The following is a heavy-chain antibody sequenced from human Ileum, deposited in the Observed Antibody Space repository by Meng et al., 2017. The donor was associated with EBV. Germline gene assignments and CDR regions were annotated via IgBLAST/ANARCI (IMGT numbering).Heavy chain of an antibody. CDR1: VYTLNELA. Sequence: GEHVRSSMVVWTEGASVNVLWNSSVYTLNELAMHWVRPAPGKGLVWVAGFDPGDSKTINAQEFQVRVTMTEDTSTDTAYMELSSLRSEDTAVYYCATTFGAADETFDHWGQGTLVTVSS. J-gene: IGHJ4*02. CDR2: FDPGDSKT. CDR3: ATTFGAADETFDH. D-gene: IGHD3-3*01. V-gene: IGHV1-24*01.